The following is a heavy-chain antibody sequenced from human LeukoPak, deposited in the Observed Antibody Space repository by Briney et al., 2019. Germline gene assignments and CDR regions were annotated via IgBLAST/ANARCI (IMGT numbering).Heavy chain of an antibody. CDR3: AREAYCTNGVCYVNDFDY. V-gene: IGHV1-46*01. J-gene: IGHJ4*02. D-gene: IGHD2-8*01. CDR1: GYTFTSYY. CDR2: INPSGGST. Sequence: GASVKVSCKASGYTFTSYYMHWVRQAPGQGLEWLGIINPSGGSTSYAQKFQGRVTMTRDTSTSTVYMELSSLRSEDTAVYYCAREAYCTNGVCYVNDFDYWGQGTLVTVSS.